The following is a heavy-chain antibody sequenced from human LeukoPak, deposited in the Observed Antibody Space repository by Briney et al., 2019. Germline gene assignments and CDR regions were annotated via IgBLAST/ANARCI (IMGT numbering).Heavy chain of an antibody. D-gene: IGHD6-13*01. J-gene: IGHJ4*02. CDR2: ISSSSSYI. Sequence: SGGSLRLSCAASGFTFSSYSMNWVRQAPGKGLEGVSSISSSSSYIYYADSVKGRFTISRDNAKNSLYLQMNSLRAEDTAVYYCARDAAAGYFDYWGQGTLVAVSS. V-gene: IGHV3-21*01. CDR1: GFTFSSYS. CDR3: ARDAAAGYFDY.